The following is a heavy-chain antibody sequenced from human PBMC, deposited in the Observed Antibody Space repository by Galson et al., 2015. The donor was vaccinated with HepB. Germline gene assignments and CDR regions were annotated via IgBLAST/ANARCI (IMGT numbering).Heavy chain of an antibody. V-gene: IGHV4-39*01. D-gene: IGHD2-2*01. CDR1: GGSISSSSYY. CDR2: FYYTGNT. Sequence: LSLTCTVSGGSISSSSYYWGWLRQPPGKGLEWIGSFYYTGNTHYNPSLKSRDTISGDTSKNQFSLKLNSVTAADTAVYYCARHESESKTYAADNWGQGTLVTVSS. J-gene: IGHJ4*02. CDR3: ARHESESKTYAADN.